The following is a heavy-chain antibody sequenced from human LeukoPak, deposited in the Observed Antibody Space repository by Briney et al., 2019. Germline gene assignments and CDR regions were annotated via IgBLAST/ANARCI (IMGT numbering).Heavy chain of an antibody. CDR1: GGSISSGGYY. CDR2: IYYSGST. D-gene: IGHD3-3*01. J-gene: IGHJ4*02. CDR3: ARLYYDFWSGYYLPQYFDY. V-gene: IGHV4-31*03. Sequence: PSETLSLTCTVSGGSISSGGYYWSWIRQHPGKGLEWIGYIYYSGSTYYNPSLKSRVTISVDTSKNQFSLKLSSVTAADTAVYYCARLYYDFWSGYYLPQYFDYWGQGTLVTVPS.